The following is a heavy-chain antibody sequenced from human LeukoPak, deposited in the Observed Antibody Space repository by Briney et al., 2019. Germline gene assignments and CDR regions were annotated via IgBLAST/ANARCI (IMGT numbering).Heavy chain of an antibody. CDR1: GFTFSSYS. V-gene: IGHV3-21*01. D-gene: IGHD5-12*01. CDR2: ISSSSSYI. J-gene: IGHJ4*02. Sequence: PGGPLRLSCAASGFTFSSYSMNWVRQAPGKGLEWVSSISSSSSYIYYADPVKGRFTISRDNAKNSLYLQMNSLRAEDTAVYYCARGHSGYDHWGQGTLVTVSS. CDR3: ARGHSGYDH.